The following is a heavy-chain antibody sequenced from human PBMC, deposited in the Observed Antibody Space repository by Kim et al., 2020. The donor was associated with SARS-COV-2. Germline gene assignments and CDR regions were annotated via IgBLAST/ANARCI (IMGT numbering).Heavy chain of an antibody. V-gene: IGHV3-23*01. CDR1: GFTFSSYA. CDR3: AKRISMVRGVDY. CDR2: ISGSGST. D-gene: IGHD3-10*01. J-gene: IGHJ4*02. Sequence: GGSLRLSCAASGFTFSSYAMNWVHQAPGKGLEWVSTISGSGSTNYADSVKGRFNISRDNSKNTLYLQMNSVRAEDTAVYYCAKRISMVRGVDYWGQGNLVTVSS.